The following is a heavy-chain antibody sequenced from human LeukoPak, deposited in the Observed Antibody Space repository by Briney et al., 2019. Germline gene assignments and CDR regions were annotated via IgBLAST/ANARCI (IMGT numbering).Heavy chain of an antibody. J-gene: IGHJ4*02. CDR2: IRYDGSDT. V-gene: IGHV3-30*02. CDR1: GFTFSSYG. D-gene: IGHD7-27*01. Sequence: GGSLRLSCAASGFTFSSYGMHWVRQAPGKGLEWVAFIRYDGSDTYYADSVKGRFTISRGNSMNTLSVQMNCLRAEDTAVYYCAKEEGNTLGDYWGRGTLVTVSS. CDR3: AKEEGNTLGDY.